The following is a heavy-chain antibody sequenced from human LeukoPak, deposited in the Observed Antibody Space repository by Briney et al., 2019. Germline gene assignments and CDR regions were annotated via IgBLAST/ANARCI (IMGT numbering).Heavy chain of an antibody. J-gene: IGHJ4*02. V-gene: IGHV3-11*01. D-gene: IGHD6-13*01. CDR2: ISSSGSTI. CDR1: GFTFSDYY. CDR3: ARGSWYSSSWAYFDY. Sequence: GGSLRLSCAASGFTFSDYYMSWIRQAPGKGLEWVSYISSSGSTIYYADSVKGRFTISRDNAKNSLYLQTNSLRAEDTAVYYCARGSWYSSSWAYFDYWGQGTLVTVSS.